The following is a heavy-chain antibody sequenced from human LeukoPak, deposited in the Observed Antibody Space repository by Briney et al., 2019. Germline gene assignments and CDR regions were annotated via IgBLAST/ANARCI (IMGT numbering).Heavy chain of an antibody. V-gene: IGHV1-18*01. Sequence: ASVKVSCKASGFIFSNYGINWVRQAPGQGLEWMGWIRAYNNNTNYAQKLQGRVTMSTDTSTNTAYMELRSLRSDDTAVYYCARGFPSGKQWLTNWGQGTLVTVSS. J-gene: IGHJ4*02. CDR3: ARGFPSGKQWLTN. CDR1: GFIFSNYG. CDR2: IRAYNNNT. D-gene: IGHD6-19*01.